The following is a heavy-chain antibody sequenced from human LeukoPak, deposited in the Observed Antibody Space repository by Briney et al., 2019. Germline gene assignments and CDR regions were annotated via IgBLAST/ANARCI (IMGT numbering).Heavy chain of an antibody. CDR1: GFTFSSYG. CDR2: IWYDGSNK. D-gene: IGHD2-15*01. CDR3: ARDLYHCSGGSCSGYYMDV. J-gene: IGHJ6*03. Sequence: PGGSLRLSCAASGFTFSSYGMHWVRQAPGKGLEWAAVIWYDGSNKYYADSVKGRFTISRDNSKNTLYLQMNSLRAEDTAVYYCARDLYHCSGGSCSGYYMDVWGKGTTVTVSS. V-gene: IGHV3-33*01.